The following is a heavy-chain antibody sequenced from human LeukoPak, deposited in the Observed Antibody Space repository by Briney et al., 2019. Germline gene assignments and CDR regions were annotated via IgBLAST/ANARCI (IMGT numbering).Heavy chain of an antibody. V-gene: IGHV4-39*07. CDR2: IYTSGST. D-gene: IGHD5-24*01. J-gene: IGHJ6*02. CDR1: GGSISSSSYY. CDR3: AREGAPGEEMATIAGYYYFGMDV. Sequence: SETLSLTCTVSGGSISSSSYYWGWIRQPPGKGLEWIGSIYTSGSTNYNPSLKSRVTISVDTSKNQFSLKLSSVTAADTAVYYCAREGAPGEEMATIAGYYYFGMDVWGQGTTVTVSS.